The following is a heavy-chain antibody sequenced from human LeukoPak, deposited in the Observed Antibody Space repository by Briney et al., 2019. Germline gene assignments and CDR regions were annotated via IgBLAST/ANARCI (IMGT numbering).Heavy chain of an antibody. V-gene: IGHV4-39*01. CDR1: GGSIRSSSYY. Sequence: SETLSLTCNVAGGSIRSSSYYWAWVRQPPGKGLEWIGTIYFSASTYYNPSLKSRVLIAADTSKNQFSLKLNPVIAADTAVYYCESLLHYYDKADYDGDSSDIWGQGTMIIVSS. D-gene: IGHD3-22*01. J-gene: IGHJ3*02. CDR3: ESLLHYYDKADYDGDSSDI. CDR2: IYFSAST.